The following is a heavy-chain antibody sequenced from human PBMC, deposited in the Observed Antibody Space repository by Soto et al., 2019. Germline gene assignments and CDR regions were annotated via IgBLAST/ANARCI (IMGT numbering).Heavy chain of an antibody. Sequence: GGSLRLSCAASGFTFSSYWMSWVRQAPGKGLEWVANIKQDGSGKYYVDSVKGRFTISRDNAKNSLYLQMNSLRAEDTAVYYCARDREYQLLYWDYYYYGMDVWGQGTTVTVSS. CDR3: ARDREYQLLYWDYYYYGMDV. J-gene: IGHJ6*02. D-gene: IGHD2-2*02. CDR1: GFTFSSYW. V-gene: IGHV3-7*01. CDR2: IKQDGSGK.